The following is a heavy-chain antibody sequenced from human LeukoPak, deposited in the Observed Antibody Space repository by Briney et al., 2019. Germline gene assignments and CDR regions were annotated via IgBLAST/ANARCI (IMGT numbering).Heavy chain of an antibody. CDR1: GGTFSSCA. J-gene: IGHJ5*02. CDR3: ARDYSSSWYWFDP. V-gene: IGHV1-69*05. CDR2: IIPIFGTA. D-gene: IGHD6-13*01. Sequence: GSSVKVSCKASGGTFSSCAISWVRQAPGQGLEWMGRIIPIFGTANYAQKFQGRVTITTDESTSTAYMELSSLRSEDTAVYYCARDYSSSWYWFDPWGQGTLVTVSS.